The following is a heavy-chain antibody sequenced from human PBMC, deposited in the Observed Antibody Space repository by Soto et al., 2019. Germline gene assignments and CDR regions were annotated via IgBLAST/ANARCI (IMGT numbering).Heavy chain of an antibody. CDR2: ISAYNGNT. J-gene: IGHJ4*02. Sequence: ASVKVSCTASGYTFTSYGISWVRQAPGQGLEWMGWISAYNGNTNYAQKLQGRVTMTTDTSTSTAYMELRSLRSDDTAVYYCARSIAVAGPTGHFDYWGQGTLVTVSS. D-gene: IGHD6-19*01. CDR3: ARSIAVAGPTGHFDY. CDR1: GYTFTSYG. V-gene: IGHV1-18*01.